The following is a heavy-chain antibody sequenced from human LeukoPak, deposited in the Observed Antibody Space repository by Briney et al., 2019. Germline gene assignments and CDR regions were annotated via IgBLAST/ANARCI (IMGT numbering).Heavy chain of an antibody. CDR1: GFTVSSNY. D-gene: IGHD4-17*01. CDR3: ARDPTTRGAGVDY. J-gene: IGHJ4*02. Sequence: GGSLRLSCAASGFTVSSNYMSWVRQAPGKGLEWVSVIYSGGSTYYADSVKGRVTISRDNSKNTLYLQMNSLRAEDTAVYYCARDPTTRGAGVDYWGQGTLVTVSS. CDR2: IYSGGST. V-gene: IGHV3-66*01.